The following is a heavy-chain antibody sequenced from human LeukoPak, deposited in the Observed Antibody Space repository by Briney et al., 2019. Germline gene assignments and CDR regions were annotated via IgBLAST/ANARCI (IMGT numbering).Heavy chain of an antibody. J-gene: IGHJ6*02. CDR1: GGSISSGGYY. V-gene: IGHV4-31*03. Sequence: SETLSLTCTVSGGSISSGGYYWSWIRQHPGKGLEWIGYIYYSGSTYYNPSLKSRVTISVDTSKNQFSLKLSSVTAADTAVYYCVRERKSGTTLCGMDVWGQGTTVTVSS. CDR2: IYYSGST. CDR3: VRERKSGTTLCGMDV. D-gene: IGHD1-7*01.